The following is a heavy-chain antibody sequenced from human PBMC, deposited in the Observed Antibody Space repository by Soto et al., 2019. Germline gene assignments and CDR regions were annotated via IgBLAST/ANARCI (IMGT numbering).Heavy chain of an antibody. CDR3: ASLAAASY. J-gene: IGHJ4*02. CDR1: GFTFSSYA. CDR2: ISYDGSNK. D-gene: IGHD6-13*01. Sequence: VGSLRLSCAASGFTFSSYAMHWVRQAPGKGLEWVAVISYDGSNKYYADSVKGRFTISRDNSKNTLYLQMNSLRAEDTAVYYCASLAAASYWGQGTLVTVSS. V-gene: IGHV3-30-3*01.